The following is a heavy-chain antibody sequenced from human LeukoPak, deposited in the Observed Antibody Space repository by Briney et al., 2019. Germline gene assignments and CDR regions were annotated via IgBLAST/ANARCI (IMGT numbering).Heavy chain of an antibody. CDR1: AFTFKTYT. Sequence: PGGSLRLSCVASAFTFKTYTLNWVRQAPGKGLEWISYISGDSRHINHADAVSGRFTTSGDNAKNSLYLQMNSLRAEDTAVYYCASGPQIREPDYWGQGTLVTVSS. J-gene: IGHJ4*02. CDR3: ASGPQIREPDY. V-gene: IGHV3-21*05. D-gene: IGHD1-26*01. CDR2: ISGDSRHI.